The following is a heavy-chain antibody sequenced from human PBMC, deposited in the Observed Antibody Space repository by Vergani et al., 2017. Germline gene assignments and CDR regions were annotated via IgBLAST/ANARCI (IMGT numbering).Heavy chain of an antibody. CDR3: ARQYCSSTSCYYMYG. V-gene: IGHV5-51*01. CDR1: GYSFTSYW. CDR2: IYPGDSDT. D-gene: IGHD2-2*01. J-gene: IGHJ6*03. Sequence: EVQLVQSGAEVKKPGESLKISCKGSGYSFTSYWIGWVRQMPGKGLEWMGIIYPGDSDTRYSPSFQGQVTISADKSISTAYLQWSSLKASDTAMYYCARQYCSSTSCYYMYGWGKGTTVTVSS.